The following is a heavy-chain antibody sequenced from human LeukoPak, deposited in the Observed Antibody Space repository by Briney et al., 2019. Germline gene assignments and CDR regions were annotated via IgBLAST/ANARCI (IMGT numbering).Heavy chain of an antibody. CDR3: ARDGNYDIFVY. V-gene: IGHV4-31*03. CDR2: IYYSGST. J-gene: IGHJ4*02. Sequence: SETLSLTCTVSGGSISSGGYYWSWIRQHPGKGVEWIGYIYYSGSTYYNPSLKSRVTISVDTSKNQFSLKLSSVTAADTAVYYCARDGNYDIFVYWGQGTLVTVSS. CDR1: GGSISSGGYY. D-gene: IGHD3-9*01.